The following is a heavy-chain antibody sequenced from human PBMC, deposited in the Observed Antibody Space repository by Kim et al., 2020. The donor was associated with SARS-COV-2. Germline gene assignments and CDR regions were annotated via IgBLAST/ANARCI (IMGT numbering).Heavy chain of an antibody. V-gene: IGHV3-23*01. CDR3: AKTLSIAAAGPLFDY. Sequence: DSVKGRFTISRDNSKNTLYLQMNSLRAEDTAVYYCAKTLSIAAAGPLFDYWGQGTLVTVSS. D-gene: IGHD6-13*01. J-gene: IGHJ4*02.